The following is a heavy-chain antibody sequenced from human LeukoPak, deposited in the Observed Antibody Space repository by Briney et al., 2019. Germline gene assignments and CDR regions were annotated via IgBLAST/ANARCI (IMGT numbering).Heavy chain of an antibody. D-gene: IGHD5-24*01. V-gene: IGHV1-69*01. CDR2: IIPIFGTA. CDR1: GGTFSSYA. J-gene: IGHJ6*02. CDR3: ARDLSVEMATRRYYYGMDV. Sequence: GASVKVSCKASGGTFSSYAISWVRQAPGQGLEWMGGIIPIFGTANYAQKFQGRVTITADESTSTAYMELSSLRPEDTAVYYCARDLSVEMATRRYYYGMDVWGQGTTVTVSS.